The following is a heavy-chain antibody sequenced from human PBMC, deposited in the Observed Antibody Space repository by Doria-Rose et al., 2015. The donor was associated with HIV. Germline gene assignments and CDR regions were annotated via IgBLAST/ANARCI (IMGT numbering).Heavy chain of an antibody. J-gene: IGHJ4*02. CDR2: IFSDDER. CDR3: ARIKSSRWYHKYYFDF. CDR1: GVSLSSPGMG. Sequence: QWGPVLVKPTETLTLTCTVSGVSLSSPGMGVSWIRQPPGKALEWLANIFSDDERSYKTSLESRLTISTGTSKSQVVLTMTDMDPVDTATYYCARIKSSRWYHKYYFDFWGQGTLVIVSA. V-gene: IGHV2-26*01. D-gene: IGHD6-13*01.